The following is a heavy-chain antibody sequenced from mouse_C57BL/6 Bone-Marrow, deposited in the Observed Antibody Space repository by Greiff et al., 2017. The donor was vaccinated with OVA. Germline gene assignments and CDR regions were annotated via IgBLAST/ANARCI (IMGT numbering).Heavy chain of an antibody. J-gene: IGHJ1*03. Sequence: VHVKQSGPELVKPGASVKISCKASGYTFTDYYMNWVKQSHGKSLEWIGDINPNNGGTSYIQKFKGKATLTVDKSSSTAYMELRSLTSEDSAVYYCAKGSFDVWGTGTTVTVSS. CDR2: INPNNGGT. V-gene: IGHV1-26*01. CDR1: GYTFTDYY. CDR3: AKGSFDV.